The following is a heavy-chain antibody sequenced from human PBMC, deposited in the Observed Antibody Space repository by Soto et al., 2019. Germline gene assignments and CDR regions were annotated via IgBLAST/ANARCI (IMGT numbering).Heavy chain of an antibody. V-gene: IGHV1-69*08. D-gene: IGHD3-22*01. J-gene: IGHJ6*02. Sequence: QVQLVQSGAEVKKPGSSVKVSCKASGGTFSSYTISWVRQAPGQGLEWMGRIIPILGIANYAQKFQGRVTRTAEKSTSTAYMELSSLRSEDTALYYCARDPSDSSGDWNYYYYYGMDVWGQGTTVTVSS. CDR2: IIPILGIA. CDR1: GGTFSSYT. CDR3: ARDPSDSSGDWNYYYYYGMDV.